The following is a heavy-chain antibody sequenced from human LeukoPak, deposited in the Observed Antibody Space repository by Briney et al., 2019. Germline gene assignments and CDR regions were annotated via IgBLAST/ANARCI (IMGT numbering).Heavy chain of an antibody. D-gene: IGHD6-13*01. CDR1: GYSSTNYW. CDR3: ARPDSSSWHFDY. V-gene: IGHV5-51*01. Sequence: GESLKISCKASGYSSTNYWIGWVRQMPGKGLEWMGIIYPDDSDARHSPSFQGQVTISADKSINTAYLQWSSLKATDTAMYFCARPDSSSWHFDYWGQGTLVTVSS. J-gene: IGHJ4*02. CDR2: IYPDDSDA.